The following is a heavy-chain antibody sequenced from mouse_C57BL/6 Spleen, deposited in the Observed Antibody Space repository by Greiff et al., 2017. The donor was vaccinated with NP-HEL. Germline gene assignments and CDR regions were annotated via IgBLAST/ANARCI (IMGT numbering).Heavy chain of an antibody. CDR2: ISSGSSTI. J-gene: IGHJ1*03. Sequence: VQLKQSGGGLVKPGGSLKLSCAASGFTFSDYGMHWVRQAPEKGLEWVAYISSGSSTIYYADTVKGRFTISRDNAKNTLFLQMTSLRSEDTAMYYCARTGVFTTAGYFDVWGTGTTVTVSS. V-gene: IGHV5-17*01. D-gene: IGHD1-2*01. CDR1: GFTFSDYG. CDR3: ARTGVFTTAGYFDV.